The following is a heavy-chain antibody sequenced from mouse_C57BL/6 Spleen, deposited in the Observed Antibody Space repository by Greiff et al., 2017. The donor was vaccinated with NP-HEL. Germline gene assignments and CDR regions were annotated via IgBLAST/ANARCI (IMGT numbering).Heavy chain of an antibody. J-gene: IGHJ3*01. CDR2: ISYDGSN. CDR3: ARDGGSRGSGAY. Sequence: EVKLQESGPGLVKPSQSLSLTCSVTGYSITSGYYWNWIRQFPGNKLEWMGYISYDGSNNYNPSLKNRISITRDTSKNQFFLKLNSVTTEDTATYYCARDGGSRGSGAYWGQGTLVTVSA. V-gene: IGHV3-6*01. CDR1: GYSITSGYY. D-gene: IGHD1-1*01.